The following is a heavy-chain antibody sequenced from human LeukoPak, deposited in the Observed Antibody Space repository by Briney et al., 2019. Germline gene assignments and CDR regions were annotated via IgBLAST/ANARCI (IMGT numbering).Heavy chain of an antibody. CDR3: AKGSRSGSYSFSTFAP. CDR2: ISGSGGST. CDR1: GFTFSSYA. D-gene: IGHD3-10*01. V-gene: IGHV3-23*01. Sequence: GGSLRLSCAASGFTFSSYAMSWVRQAPGKGLEWVSAISGSGGSTYYADSVKGRFTISRDNSKNTLYLQMNSLRAEDTAVYYCAKGSRSGSYSFSTFAPWGQGTLVTVSS. J-gene: IGHJ5*02.